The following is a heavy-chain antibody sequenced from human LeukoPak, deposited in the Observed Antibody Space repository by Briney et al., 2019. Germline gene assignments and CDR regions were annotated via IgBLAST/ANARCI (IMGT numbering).Heavy chain of an antibody. Sequence: ASVKVSCKASGYTFTSYGISWVRQAPGQGFEWMGWISAYNGNTNYAQKLQGRVTMTTDTSTSTAYMELRSLRSDDTAVYYCARDRAAMVTAWFDPWGQGTLVTVSS. CDR2: ISAYNGNT. CDR3: ARDRAAMVTAWFDP. CDR1: GYTFTSYG. J-gene: IGHJ5*02. V-gene: IGHV1-18*01. D-gene: IGHD5-18*01.